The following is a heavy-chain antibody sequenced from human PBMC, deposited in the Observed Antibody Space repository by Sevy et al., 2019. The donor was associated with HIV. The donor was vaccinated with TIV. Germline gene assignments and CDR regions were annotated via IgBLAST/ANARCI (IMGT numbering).Heavy chain of an antibody. CDR1: GGTFSSYA. CDR2: IIPIFGTA. J-gene: IGHJ4*02. D-gene: IGHD3-3*01. V-gene: IGHV1-69*13. CDR3: ATYRRHYDFWSGYPTYFDY. Sequence: ASVTVSCKASGGTFSSYAISWVRQAPGQGLAWMGGIIPIFGTANYAQKFQGRVTITADESTSTAYMELSSLRSEDTAVYYCATYRRHYDFWSGYPTYFDYWGQGTLVTVSS.